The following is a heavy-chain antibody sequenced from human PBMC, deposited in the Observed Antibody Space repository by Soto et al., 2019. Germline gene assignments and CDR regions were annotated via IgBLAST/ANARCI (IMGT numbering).Heavy chain of an antibody. J-gene: IGHJ5*02. CDR1: GYTFTGYY. CDR3: ARIALVPRKYYDFWSGYHDGWFDP. CDR2: INPNSGGT. V-gene: IGHV1-2*02. D-gene: IGHD3-3*01. Sequence: ASVKVSCKASGYTFTGYYMHWVRQAPGQGLEWMGWINPNSGGTNYAQKFQGRVTMTRDTSISTAYMELSRLRSDDTAVYYCARIALVPRKYYDFWSGYHDGWFDPWGQGTLVTVSS.